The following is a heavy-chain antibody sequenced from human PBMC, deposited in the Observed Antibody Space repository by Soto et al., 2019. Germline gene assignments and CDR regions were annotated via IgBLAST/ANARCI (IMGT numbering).Heavy chain of an antibody. Sequence: ATLSIKYTDSVGSLSSYYWTWIRQSPGKGLEWIGYVYFSGNTNYNPSLKSRVTISIDTSKNHFSLRLASVTAADTAFYYCGSVRPSGYVLSWGQGTLVTVSS. CDR2: VYFSGNT. V-gene: IGHV4-59*01. CDR1: VGSLSSYY. CDR3: GSVRPSGYVLS. D-gene: IGHD6-25*01. J-gene: IGHJ5*02.